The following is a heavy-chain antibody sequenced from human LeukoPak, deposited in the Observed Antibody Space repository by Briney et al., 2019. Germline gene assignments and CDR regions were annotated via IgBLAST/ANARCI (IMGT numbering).Heavy chain of an antibody. V-gene: IGHV1-2*02. D-gene: IGHD3-10*01. CDR2: INPNSGGT. J-gene: IGHJ6*03. CDR3: ARGRHYYGSGSSPYYYYMDV. Sequence: ASVKVSCKASGYTFTGYYMHWVRQAPGQGLEWMGWINPNSGGTNYAQKFQGRVTMTRDTSISTAYMELSRLRSDDTAVYYCARGRHYYGSGSSPYYYYMDVWGKGTTVTVSS. CDR1: GYTFTGYY.